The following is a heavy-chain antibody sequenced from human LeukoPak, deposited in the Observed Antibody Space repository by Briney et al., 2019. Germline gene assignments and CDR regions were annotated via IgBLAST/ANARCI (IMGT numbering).Heavy chain of an antibody. CDR2: IYYSGST. CDR1: GGSISSYY. J-gene: IGHJ4*02. Sequence: SGTLSLPFTVSGGSISSYYWSWVRPPPGKGLEWIGYIYYSGSTNYNPSLKSRVTISVDTSKNQFSLKLSSVTAADTAVYYCARGRYSYYFDYWGQGTLVTVSS. CDR3: ARGRYSYYFDY. V-gene: IGHV4-59*01. D-gene: IGHD5-18*01.